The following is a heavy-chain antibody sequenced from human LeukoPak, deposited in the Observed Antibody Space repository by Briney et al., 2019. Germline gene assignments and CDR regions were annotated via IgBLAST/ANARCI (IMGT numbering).Heavy chain of an antibody. J-gene: IGHJ4*02. D-gene: IGHD6-6*01. V-gene: IGHV3-48*01. CDR2: ISSSSSSI. CDR1: GFAFSSYS. Sequence: QPGGSLRLSCAASGFAFSSYSMKWVRQAPGKGLEWVSQISSSSSSISYADSVKGRFTISRDNGKNSLYLQMNGLRAEDTAVYYCATESSRSSAFWGQGTLVTVSS. CDR3: ATESSRSSAF.